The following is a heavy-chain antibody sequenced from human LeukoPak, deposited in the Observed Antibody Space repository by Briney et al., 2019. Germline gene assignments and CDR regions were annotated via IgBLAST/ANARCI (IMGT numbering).Heavy chain of an antibody. Sequence: ASVKVSCKASGYTFTTHDINWVRQATGQGLEWMGWINPNSGNRGYAQKFQGRVTMTRNTSTSTAYMELSSLRSEDTAVYYCAMAGYGSGSYRNWFDPWGQGTLVTVSS. D-gene: IGHD3-10*01. V-gene: IGHV1-8*01. CDR2: INPNSGNR. CDR3: AMAGYGSGSYRNWFDP. J-gene: IGHJ5*02. CDR1: GYTFTTHD.